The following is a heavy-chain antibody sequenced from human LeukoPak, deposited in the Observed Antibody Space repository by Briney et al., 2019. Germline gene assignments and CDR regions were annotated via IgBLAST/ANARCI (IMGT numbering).Heavy chain of an antibody. Sequence: SETLSLTCAVYGGSFSGYYWSWIRQPPGKGLEWIGEINHSGSTNYNPSLKSRVTISVDRSKNQFSLKLSSVTAADTAVYYCARVGTDYYGSGSYYLDYWGQGTLVTVSS. CDR2: INHSGST. J-gene: IGHJ4*02. V-gene: IGHV4-34*01. CDR1: GGSFSGYY. CDR3: ARVGTDYYGSGSYYLDY. D-gene: IGHD3-10*01.